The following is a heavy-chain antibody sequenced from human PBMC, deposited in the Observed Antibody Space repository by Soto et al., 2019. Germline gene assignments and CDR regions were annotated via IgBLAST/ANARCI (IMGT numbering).Heavy chain of an antibody. D-gene: IGHD3-10*01. Sequence: QVQLVQSGAEVKKPGSSVKVSCKASGGTFSSYAISLVRQAPGQGLEWMGGIIPIFGTANYAQKFQGRVTITADKSTSTAYLELSSLRSEDTAVYYCARGLYYYGSGSWGIGYWGQGTLVTVSS. J-gene: IGHJ4*02. CDR2: IIPIFGTA. V-gene: IGHV1-69*06. CDR1: GGTFSSYA. CDR3: ARGLYYYGSGSWGIGY.